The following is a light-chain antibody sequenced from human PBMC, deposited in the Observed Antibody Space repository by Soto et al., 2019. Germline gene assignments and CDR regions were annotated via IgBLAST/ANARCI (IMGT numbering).Light chain of an antibody. J-gene: IGKJ1*01. V-gene: IGKV3-20*01. CDR2: GAS. CDR1: QSVSSSY. Sequence: EVVLTQSPGTLSLSPGERATLSCRASQSVSSSYLAWYQQKPGQAPRLLIYGASTRATGIPDMFSGSGSGTDFTLTIFRLEPEDCEVYYCQQYGRAFGQGTKVEIK. CDR3: QQYGRA.